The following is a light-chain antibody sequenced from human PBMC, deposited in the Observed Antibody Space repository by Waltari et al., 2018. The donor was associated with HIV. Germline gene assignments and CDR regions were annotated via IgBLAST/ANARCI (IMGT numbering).Light chain of an antibody. V-gene: IGLV6-57*01. CDR3: QSYDNGNWV. Sequence: FMLTQPHSVSESPGKTVTISCARSSGGIANNYVQRYQQRPGSSPTTVIYGDYQRPSGVPDRFSGSIDSSSNSASLTISGLKTDDEADYYCQSYDNGNWVLGGGTKVTVL. CDR2: GDY. CDR1: SGGIANNY. J-gene: IGLJ3*02.